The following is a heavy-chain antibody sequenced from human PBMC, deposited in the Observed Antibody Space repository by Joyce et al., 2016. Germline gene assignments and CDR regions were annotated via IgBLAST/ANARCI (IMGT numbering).Heavy chain of an antibody. V-gene: IGHV4-39*07. Sequence: QLQLQESGPGLVKPSETLSLSCTVSGGSISSSTYDWGGIRQPPRKGLEWMGSDYYSGSTCYTPSRKSRRTKSVDTSKNQCSLKLTSVTTADTAVYYCARSFFYCSGGSCFSGEWFDPWGQGTLVTVSS. CDR1: GGSISSSTYD. CDR3: ARSFFYCSGGSCFSGEWFDP. D-gene: IGHD2-15*01. J-gene: IGHJ5*02. CDR2: DYYSGST.